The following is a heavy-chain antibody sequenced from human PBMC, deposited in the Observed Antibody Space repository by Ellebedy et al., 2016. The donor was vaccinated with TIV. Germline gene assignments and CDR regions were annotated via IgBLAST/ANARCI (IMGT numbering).Heavy chain of an antibody. J-gene: IGHJ3*01. Sequence: ASVKVSXKASGYTFTSYDIHWVRQAPGQGPEWMGWMNPNSGNTAYAQRFQGRITMTRNTSISTAYMQLSSLRSEDTAMYYCARVHRSRVMTTVVYGLDVWGQGTMVTVSS. V-gene: IGHV1-8*01. CDR3: ARVHRSRVMTTVVYGLDV. CDR2: MNPNSGNT. CDR1: GYTFTSYD. D-gene: IGHD4-17*01.